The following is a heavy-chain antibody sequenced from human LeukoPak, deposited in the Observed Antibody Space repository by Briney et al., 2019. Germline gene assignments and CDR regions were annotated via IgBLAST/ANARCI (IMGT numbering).Heavy chain of an antibody. J-gene: IGHJ4*02. V-gene: IGHV4-30-4*01. CDR1: GGSISSGDYY. CDR2: IYNSGST. CDR3: ARHPQIVGATKYFDY. Sequence: PSQTLSLTCTVSGGSISSGDYYWTWIRQPPGKGLEWIGFIYNSGSTYYNPSLKSRVSMAVDTSKNQFSLKLSSVTAADTAVYYCARHPQIVGATKYFDYWGQGTLVTVSS. D-gene: IGHD1-26*01.